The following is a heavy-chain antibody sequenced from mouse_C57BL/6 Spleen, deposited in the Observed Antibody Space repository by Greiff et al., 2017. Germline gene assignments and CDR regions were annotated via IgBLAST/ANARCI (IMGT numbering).Heavy chain of an antibody. D-gene: IGHD2-4*01. V-gene: IGHV3-6*01. J-gene: IGHJ3*01. CDR3: ASSDYYDYDAWFAY. Sequence: EVKLEESGPGLVKPSQSLSLTCSVTGYSITSGYYWNWIRQFPGNKLEWMGYISYDGSNNYNPSLKNRISITRDTSKNQFFLKLNSVTTEDTATYYCASSDYYDYDAWFAYWGQGTLVTVSA. CDR1: GYSITSGYY. CDR2: ISYDGSN.